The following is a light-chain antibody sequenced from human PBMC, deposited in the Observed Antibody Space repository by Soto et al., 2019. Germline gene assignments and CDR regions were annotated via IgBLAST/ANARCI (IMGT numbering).Light chain of an antibody. CDR2: DAS. Sequence: EIVLTQSPVTLSVSPGERATLSCRASQSVSGSLAWYQLKPGQTPRLLIYDASNRATGIPLRFSGSGSGTDFTLTISSLEPEDFAVYYCQHRATWPLTFGGGTKVEIK. J-gene: IGKJ4*01. V-gene: IGKV3-11*01. CDR3: QHRATWPLT. CDR1: QSVSGS.